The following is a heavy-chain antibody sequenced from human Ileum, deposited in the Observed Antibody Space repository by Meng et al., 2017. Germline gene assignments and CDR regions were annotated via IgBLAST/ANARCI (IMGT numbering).Heavy chain of an antibody. CDR1: GFTFSSSW. CDR3: ARAGYYRFDY. D-gene: IGHD2/OR15-2a*01. CDR2: INSDGSTT. J-gene: IGHJ4*02. Sequence: GESLKISCAASGFTFSSSWMHWVRQAPGKGLVWVSRINSDGSTTNYADSVKGRFTISRDNAKNTLYLQMNSLGVEDAALYFCARAGYYRFDYWGQGKLVTVSS. V-gene: IGHV3-74*01.